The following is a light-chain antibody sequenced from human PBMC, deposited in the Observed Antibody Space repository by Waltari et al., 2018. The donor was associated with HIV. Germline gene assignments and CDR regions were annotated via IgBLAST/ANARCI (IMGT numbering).Light chain of an antibody. CDR2: WAS. V-gene: IGKV4-1*01. J-gene: IGKJ1*01. Sequence: DIVMTQSPDSLALSLGERAPINCKSSQSVLYSSNNKNYLAWYQQKPGQPPKLLIYWASTRESGVPDRFSGSGSGTDFTLTISSLQAEDVAVYYCQQYYSTPRTFGQGTKVEIK. CDR3: QQYYSTPRT. CDR1: QSVLYSSNNKNY.